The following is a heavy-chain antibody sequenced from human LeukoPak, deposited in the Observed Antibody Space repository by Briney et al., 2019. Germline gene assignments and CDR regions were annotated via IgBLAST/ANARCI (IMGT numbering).Heavy chain of an antibody. Sequence: PGAPLLLSCAASGFTFSTYDMQCGRQPPGVGLEWVSGISSSGSTYYTYSAKGRFTFSRDNAANSLYLQINSLRVEDTAVYFCARGRSYNAWPAGYWGQGTLVSVSS. J-gene: IGHJ4*02. CDR2: ISSSGST. CDR3: ARGRSYNAWPAGY. V-gene: IGHV3-69-1*01. D-gene: IGHD5-24*01. CDR1: GFTFSTYD.